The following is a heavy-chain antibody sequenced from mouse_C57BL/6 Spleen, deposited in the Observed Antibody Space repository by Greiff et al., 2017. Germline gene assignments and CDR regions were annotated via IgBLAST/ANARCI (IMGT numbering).Heavy chain of an antibody. CDR1: GYTFTSYW. V-gene: IGHV1-59*01. J-gene: IGHJ3*01. CDR3: ARTAY. CDR2: IDPSDSYT. Sequence: VQLQQPGAELVRPGTSVKLSCKASGYTFTSYWMHWVKQRPGQGLEWIGVIDPSDSYTNYNQKFKGKATLTVDTSSSTAYMQLSSLTSADSSVYYCARTAYWGQGTLVTVSA.